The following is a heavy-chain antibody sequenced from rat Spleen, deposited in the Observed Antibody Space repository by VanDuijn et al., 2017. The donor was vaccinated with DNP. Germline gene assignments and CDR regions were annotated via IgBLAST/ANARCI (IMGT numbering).Heavy chain of an antibody. CDR2: ISYDGGST. CDR1: GFTFSDYY. Sequence: EVQLVESGGGLVQPGRSLKLSCAASGFTFSDYYMAWVRQAPTKGLEWVAYISYDGGSTYYGDSVKGRFTISRDNAKGGLYLQMDSLRSEDTATYYWARRGLRRVLDAWGQGTSVTVSS. J-gene: IGHJ4*01. D-gene: IGHD1-11*01. CDR3: ARRGLRRVLDA. V-gene: IGHV5-20*01.